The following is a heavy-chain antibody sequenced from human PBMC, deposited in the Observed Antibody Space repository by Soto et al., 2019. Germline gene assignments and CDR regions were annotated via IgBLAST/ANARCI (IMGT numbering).Heavy chain of an antibody. J-gene: IGHJ6*02. Sequence: SETLSLTCAVYGGSFSGYYWSWIRQPPGKGLEWIGEINHSGSTNYNPSLKSRVTISVDTSKNQFSLKLSSVTAADTAVYYCARRPPIYGDYVAGGMDVWGQGTTVTVSS. CDR2: INHSGST. CDR1: GGSFSGYY. D-gene: IGHD4-17*01. V-gene: IGHV4-34*01. CDR3: ARRPPIYGDYVAGGMDV.